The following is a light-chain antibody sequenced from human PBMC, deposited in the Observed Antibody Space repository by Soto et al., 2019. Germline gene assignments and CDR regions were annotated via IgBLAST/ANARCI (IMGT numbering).Light chain of an antibody. CDR2: EVS. CDR3: SSYAGSNNLGV. J-gene: IGLJ2*01. Sequence: QSALTQPPSASGSPGQSVTISCTGTSSDVGGYNYVSWYQQHPGKAPKLMIYEVSKRPSGVPDRFSGSKSGNTASLTVSGLQADDEGDYYCSSYAGSNNLGVFGGGTKLTVL. CDR1: SSDVGGYNY. V-gene: IGLV2-8*01.